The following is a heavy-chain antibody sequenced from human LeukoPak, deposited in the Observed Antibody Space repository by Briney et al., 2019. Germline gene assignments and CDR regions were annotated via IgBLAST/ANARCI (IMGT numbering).Heavy chain of an antibody. CDR3: ARVAMVRGVAGGYYYGMDV. J-gene: IGHJ6*02. CDR2: IYTSGST. D-gene: IGHD3-10*01. CDR1: GGSISSYY. V-gene: IGHV4-4*07. Sequence: PSETLSFTCTVSGGSISSYYWSWIRQPAGKGLEWIGRIYTSGSTNYNPSLKSRVTMSVDTSKNQFSLKLSSVTAADTAVYYCARVAMVRGVAGGYYYGMDVWGQGTTVTVSS.